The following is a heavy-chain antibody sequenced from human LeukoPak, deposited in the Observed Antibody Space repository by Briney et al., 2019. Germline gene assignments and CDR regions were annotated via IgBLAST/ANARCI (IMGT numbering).Heavy chain of an antibody. CDR3: ARLLYTDFWSGYYSNWFDP. D-gene: IGHD3-3*01. CDR2: VYYTGGT. V-gene: IGHV4-59*08. J-gene: IGHJ5*02. Sequence: SETLSLTCTVSGGSISSYYWSWIRQPPGKGLEWIGYVYYTGGTNYNPSLKSRVTISVDTSKNQFSLKLSSVTAADTAVYYCARLLYTDFWSGYYSNWFDPWGQGTLVTVSS. CDR1: GGSISSYY.